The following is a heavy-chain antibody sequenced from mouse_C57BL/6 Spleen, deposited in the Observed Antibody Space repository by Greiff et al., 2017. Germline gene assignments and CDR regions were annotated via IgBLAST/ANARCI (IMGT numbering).Heavy chain of an antibody. Sequence: EVQLQESGGDLVKPGGSLKLSCAASGFTFSSYGMSWVRQTPDKRLEWVATISSGGSYTYSPARVKGLFTISRDNAKNTLYLQMSSLKSEDTAMYYCARRGGKGGYFDVWGTGTTVTVSS. CDR1: GFTFSSYG. J-gene: IGHJ1*03. V-gene: IGHV5-6*01. CDR2: ISSGGSYT. D-gene: IGHD1-3*01. CDR3: ARRGGKGGYFDV.